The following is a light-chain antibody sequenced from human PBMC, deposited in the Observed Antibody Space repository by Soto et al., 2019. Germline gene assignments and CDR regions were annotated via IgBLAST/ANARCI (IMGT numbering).Light chain of an antibody. V-gene: IGKV3-20*01. J-gene: IGKJ1*01. CDR1: QSVSNNY. CDR3: QQYGSLPKT. CDR2: GAF. Sequence: EIGLTQSPGSLSLSPGERDTLSCRASQSVSNNYLAWYQQKSGQAPRLLIYGAFSRANGIPVRFSGSASGTDFTLIISRLEPEDVAVYYCQQYGSLPKTFGHGTKVDI.